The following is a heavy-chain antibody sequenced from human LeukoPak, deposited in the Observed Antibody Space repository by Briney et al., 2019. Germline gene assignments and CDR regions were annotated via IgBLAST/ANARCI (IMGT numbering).Heavy chain of an antibody. J-gene: IGHJ4*02. CDR1: GGSFSGYY. Sequence: SETLSLTCAVYGGSFSGYYWSWIRQPPGKGLEWIGEINHSGSTNYNPSLKSRVTISVDTSKNQFSLKLSSVTAADTAVYYCARQTGSGLFILPGGQGTLVAVSS. CDR2: INHSGST. CDR3: ARQTGSGLFILP. D-gene: IGHD3/OR15-3a*01. V-gene: IGHV4-34*01.